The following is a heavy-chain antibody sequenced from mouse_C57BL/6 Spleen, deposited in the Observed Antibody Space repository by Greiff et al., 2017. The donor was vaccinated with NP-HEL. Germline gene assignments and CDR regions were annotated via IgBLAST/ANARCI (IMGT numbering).Heavy chain of an antibody. CDR3: ARSAQATDFDY. CDR2: IYPGDGDT. Sequence: VQLQESGPELVKPGASVKISCKASGYAFSSSWMHWVKQRPGKGLEWIGRIYPGDGDTNYNGKFKGKATLTADKSSSTAYMQLSSLTSEDSAVCFSARSAQATDFDYWGQGTLVTVSA. CDR1: GYAFSSSW. J-gene: IGHJ3*01. V-gene: IGHV1-82*01. D-gene: IGHD3-2*02.